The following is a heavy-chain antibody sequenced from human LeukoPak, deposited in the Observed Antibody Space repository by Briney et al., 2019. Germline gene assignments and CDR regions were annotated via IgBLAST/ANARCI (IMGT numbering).Heavy chain of an antibody. Sequence: GASLRLSCAASVFTFSSYAMCWVRQAPGKGLQWVSSITRSGDNTYYADSVKGRFTISRDNTKNTLHLQVNSLRAEDTAVYYCVRGSSANYDTWGQGTLVTVSS. V-gene: IGHV3-23*01. CDR2: ITRSGDNT. J-gene: IGHJ5*02. CDR3: VRGSSANYDT. CDR1: VFTFSSYA. D-gene: IGHD4/OR15-4a*01.